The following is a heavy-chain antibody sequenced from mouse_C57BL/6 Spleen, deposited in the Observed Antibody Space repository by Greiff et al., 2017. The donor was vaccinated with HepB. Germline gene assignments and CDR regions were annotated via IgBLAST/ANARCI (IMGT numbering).Heavy chain of an antibody. V-gene: IGHV1-55*01. J-gene: IGHJ3*01. D-gene: IGHD1-1*01. CDR2: IYPGSGST. CDR1: GYTFTSYW. Sequence: VQLQQPGAELVKPGASVKMSCKASGYTFTSYWITWVKQRPGQGLEWIGDIYPGSGSTNYNEKFKSKATLTVDTSSSTAYMQLSSLTSEDSAVYYCARRGYYYGSSYEAWFAYWGQGTLVTVSA. CDR3: ARRGYYYGSSYEAWFAY.